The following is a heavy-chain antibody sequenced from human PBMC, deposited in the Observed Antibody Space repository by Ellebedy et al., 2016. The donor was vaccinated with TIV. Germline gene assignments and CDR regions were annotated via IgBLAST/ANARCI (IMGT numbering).Heavy chain of an antibody. CDR1: GGSLSGYF. Sequence: SETLSLTCAVYGGSLSGYFWTWIRQPPGKGLEWIGEINESGSTNYKSSLQSRVTVSVDTSKKQFSLKLSSVTASDTAVYYCARLRVEVGVHDYYYAMDVWGQGTTVSVSS. V-gene: IGHV4-34*01. J-gene: IGHJ6*02. D-gene: IGHD2-2*01. CDR3: ARLRVEVGVHDYYYAMDV. CDR2: INESGST.